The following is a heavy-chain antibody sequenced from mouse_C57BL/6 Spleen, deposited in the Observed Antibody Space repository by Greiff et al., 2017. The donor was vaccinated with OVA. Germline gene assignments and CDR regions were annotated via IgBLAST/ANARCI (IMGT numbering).Heavy chain of an antibody. CDR3: ARVDYDEGYYAMDY. CDR2: IRYDGSN. D-gene: IGHD2-4*01. V-gene: IGHV3-6*01. CDR1: GYSITSGYY. Sequence: VQLKESGPGLVKPSQSLSLTCSVTGYSITSGYYWNWIRQFPGNQLEWMGYIRYDGSNNYNPSLKNRISITRDTSKNQFFLKLNSVTTEDTATYDCARVDYDEGYYAMDYWGQGTSVTVSS. J-gene: IGHJ4*01.